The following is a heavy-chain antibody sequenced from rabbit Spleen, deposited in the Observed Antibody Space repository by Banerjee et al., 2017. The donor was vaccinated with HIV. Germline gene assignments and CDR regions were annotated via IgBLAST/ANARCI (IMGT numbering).Heavy chain of an antibody. J-gene: IGHJ6*01. Sequence: QEQLEESGGDLVKPEGSLTLTCTVSGLSFSSRFWISWVRQAPGKGLEWIADIYTGSSGSTYYASWAKGRFTITKSSSTTVTLQMTRLTAADTATYFCARDTASSFSSYGMDLWGQGTLVTVS. CDR1: GLSFSSRFW. D-gene: IGHD8-1*01. CDR3: ARDTASSFSSYGMDL. CDR2: IYTGSSGST. V-gene: IGHV1S45*01.